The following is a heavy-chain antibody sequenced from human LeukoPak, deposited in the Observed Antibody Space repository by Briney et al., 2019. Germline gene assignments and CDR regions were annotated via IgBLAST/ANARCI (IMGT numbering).Heavy chain of an antibody. V-gene: IGHV4-30-2*01. CDR3: ARRAGYLYYFDY. J-gene: IGHJ4*02. CDR2: IYHSGST. Sequence: PSQTLSLTCAVSGGSISSGGYSWSWIRQPPGKGLEWIGYIYHSGSTYYNPSLKSRVTISVDRSKNQFSLKLSSVTAADTAVYYCARRAGYLYYFDYWGQGTLVTVSS. D-gene: IGHD3-16*02. CDR1: GGSISSGGYS.